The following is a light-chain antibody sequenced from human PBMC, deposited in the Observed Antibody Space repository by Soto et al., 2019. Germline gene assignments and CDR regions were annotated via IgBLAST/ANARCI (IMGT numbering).Light chain of an antibody. CDR2: GAS. J-gene: IGKJ1*01. CDR1: QSVSSSY. Sequence: EIVLTQSPGTLSLPPGERATLSCRASQSVSSSYFAWYQQKPGQAPRLLIYGASNRATDIPDRFSGSGSGTDFTLTISRLEPEDFAVYFCQQYGSSPGTFGQGTKVEI. CDR3: QQYGSSPGT. V-gene: IGKV3-20*01.